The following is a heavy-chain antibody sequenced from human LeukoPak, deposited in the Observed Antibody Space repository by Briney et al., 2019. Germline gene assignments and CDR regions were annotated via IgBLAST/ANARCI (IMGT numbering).Heavy chain of an antibody. J-gene: IGHJ3*02. CDR2: IYYSGST. CDR3: ARLERFLEWLDAFDI. Sequence: SETLSLTCTVSGGSISSYYWSWIRQPPGKGLEWIGYIYYSGSTNYNPSLKSRVTISVDTSKNQFSLKLSSVTAADTAVYYCARLERFLEWLDAFDIWGQGTMVTVSS. V-gene: IGHV4-59*08. CDR1: GGSISSYY. D-gene: IGHD3-3*01.